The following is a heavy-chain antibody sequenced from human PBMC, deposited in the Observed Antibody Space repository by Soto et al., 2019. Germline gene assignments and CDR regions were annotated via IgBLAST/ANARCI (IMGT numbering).Heavy chain of an antibody. V-gene: IGHV3-48*03. Sequence: PGGSLRLSCAASGFTFSSYEMNWVRQAPGKGLEWVSYISSSGSTIYYADSVKGRFTISRDNAKNSLYLQMNGLRAEDTAVYYCARDYVFGVVIVAFDIWGQGTMVTVSS. CDR3: ARDYVFGVVIVAFDI. J-gene: IGHJ3*02. CDR1: GFTFSSYE. CDR2: ISSSGSTI. D-gene: IGHD3-3*01.